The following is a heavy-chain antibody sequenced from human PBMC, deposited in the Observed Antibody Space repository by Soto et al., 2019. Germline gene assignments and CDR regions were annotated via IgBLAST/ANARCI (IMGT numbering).Heavy chain of an antibody. CDR3: AGSGVGAGHAFDI. V-gene: IGHV1-18*01. Sequence: QVQLVQSGAEVKKPGASVKVSCKASGYTFTSYGISWVRQAPGQGLEWMGWISAYNGNTNYAQKLQGRVTMTTDTPTSTAYLVVRSRRCDDTAVYYCAGSGVGAGHAFDIWGQGTMVTVSS. D-gene: IGHD1-26*01. CDR1: GYTFTSYG. CDR2: ISAYNGNT. J-gene: IGHJ3*02.